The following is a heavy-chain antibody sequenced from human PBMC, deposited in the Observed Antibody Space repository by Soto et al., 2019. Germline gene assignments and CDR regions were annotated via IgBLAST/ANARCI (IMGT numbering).Heavy chain of an antibody. CDR3: ARGISRYDFWSGYYDYYCYMDV. CDR1: GYTFTSYD. V-gene: IGHV1-8*01. D-gene: IGHD3-3*01. Sequence: ASVKVSCKASGYTFTSYDINWVRQATGQGLERIGWMNPNSGNTGYAQKFQGRVTMTRNTSISTAYMELSSLRSEDTAVYYCARGISRYDFWSGYYDYYCYMDVWGKGTTVTVSS. CDR2: MNPNSGNT. J-gene: IGHJ6*03.